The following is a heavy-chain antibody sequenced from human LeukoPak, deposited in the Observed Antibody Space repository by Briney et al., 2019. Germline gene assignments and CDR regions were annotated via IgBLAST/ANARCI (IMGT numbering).Heavy chain of an antibody. D-gene: IGHD1-26*01. J-gene: IGHJ4*02. CDR1: AYSFTSYS. CDR3: ARDVPSYSGSHSDY. Sequence: GASVKVSCKASAYSFTSYSISLVRQAPGQGLEWMGWISGYNADTNYAQEFQGRVTMTTDTSTSTAYMELRSLRSDDTAVYYCARDVPSYSGSHSDYWGQGTLVTVSS. CDR2: ISGYNADT. V-gene: IGHV1-18*01.